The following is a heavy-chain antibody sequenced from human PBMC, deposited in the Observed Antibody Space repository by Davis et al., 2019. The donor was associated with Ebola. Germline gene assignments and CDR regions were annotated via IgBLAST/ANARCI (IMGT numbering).Heavy chain of an antibody. V-gene: IGHV3-33*03. CDR3: AARYGDYAPIDY. J-gene: IGHJ4*02. CDR2: IWYDGSRK. CDR1: GFNFRSYG. D-gene: IGHD4-17*01. Sequence: GGSLRLSCAASGFNFRSYGMHWVRQAPDKGLEWVAVIWYDGSRKYYGDSVKGRFTISRDNAKNSLYLQMNSLRAEDTAVYYCAARYGDYAPIDYWGQGTLVTVSS.